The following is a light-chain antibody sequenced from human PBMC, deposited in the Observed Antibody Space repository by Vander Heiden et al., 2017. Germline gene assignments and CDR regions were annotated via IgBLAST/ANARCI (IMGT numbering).Light chain of an antibody. J-gene: IGLJ1*01. CDR3: QSYDSSLSGYV. CDR1: RSNIGADYG. Sequence: QSVLTQPSSVSGAPGQRVAISCTGSRSNIGADYGVHWYQQFPGTAPKLLISGNNNRPSGVPDRFSGSKSGTSASLAITGLQAEDEADYYCQSYDSSLSGYVFGTGTKVTVL. CDR2: GNN. V-gene: IGLV1-40*01.